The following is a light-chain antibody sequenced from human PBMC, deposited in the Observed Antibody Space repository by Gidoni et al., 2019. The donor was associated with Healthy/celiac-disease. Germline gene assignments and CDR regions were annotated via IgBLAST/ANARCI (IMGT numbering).Light chain of an antibody. CDR1: QSVSSN. Sequence: EIVMTQSPATLSASPGERATLSCRASQSVSSNLAWYQQKPGQAPRLLIYGASTRATGIPARFSGSGSGTEFTLTISSLQSEDFAVYYCQQYNNWPLEYTFGQGTKLEIK. J-gene: IGKJ2*01. CDR2: GAS. CDR3: QQYNNWPLEYT. V-gene: IGKV3-15*01.